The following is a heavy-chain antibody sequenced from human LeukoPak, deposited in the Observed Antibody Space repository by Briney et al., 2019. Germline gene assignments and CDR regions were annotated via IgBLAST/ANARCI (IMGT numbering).Heavy chain of an antibody. D-gene: IGHD3-22*01. V-gene: IGHV4-31*03. J-gene: IGHJ3*02. CDR3: ARDSPLYDSSGYYAQWAFDI. CDR2: IYYSGST. Sequence: PSQTLSLTCTVSGGSISSGGYYWSWIRQHPGKGLEWIGYIYYSGSTYYNPSLKSRVTISVDTSKNQFSLKLSSVTAADTAVYYCARDSPLYDSSGYYAQWAFDIWGQGTMVTVSS. CDR1: GGSISSGGYY.